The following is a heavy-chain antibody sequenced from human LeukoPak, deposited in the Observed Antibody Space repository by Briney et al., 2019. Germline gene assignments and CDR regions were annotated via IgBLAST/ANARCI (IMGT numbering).Heavy chain of an antibody. V-gene: IGHV1-2*02. CDR3: TVCYDILTGYYGYNWFDP. D-gene: IGHD3-9*01. Sequence: ASVTVSCKASGYTFTGYYMHWVRQAPGQGLEWMGWINPNSGGTNYAQKIQGRVTMTRDTSISTAYMELSRLRSEDTAVYYCTVCYDILTGYYGYNWFDPWGQGTLVTVSS. CDR2: INPNSGGT. J-gene: IGHJ5*02. CDR1: GYTFTGYY.